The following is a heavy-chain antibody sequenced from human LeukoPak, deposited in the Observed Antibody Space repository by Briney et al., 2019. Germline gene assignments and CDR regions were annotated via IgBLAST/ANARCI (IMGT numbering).Heavy chain of an antibody. CDR3: ARDGYPLGTDYTDAFDI. CDR2: INHSGST. D-gene: IGHD4-11*01. V-gene: IGHV4-34*01. J-gene: IGHJ3*02. CDR1: GGSFSGYY. Sequence: PSETLSLTCAVYGGSFSGYYWSWIRQPPGKGLEWIGEINHSGSTNYNPSLKSRVTISVDTSKNQFSLKLSSVTAADTAVYYCARDGYPLGTDYTDAFDIWGQGTMVTVSS.